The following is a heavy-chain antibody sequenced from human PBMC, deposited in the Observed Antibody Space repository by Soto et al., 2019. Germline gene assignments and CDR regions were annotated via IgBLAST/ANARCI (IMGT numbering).Heavy chain of an antibody. Sequence: KPSETLSLTCTVSGGSISSYYWSWIRQSPGKGLEWIGDIYYSGSTNDNPSLKGRVTMSLDTSKTQFSLKLSSVTAADTAVYYCARVKLGARPHAFEIWGQGTMVTVS. J-gene: IGHJ3*02. D-gene: IGHD1-26*01. CDR2: IYYSGST. CDR1: GGSISSYY. V-gene: IGHV4-59*01. CDR3: ARVKLGARPHAFEI.